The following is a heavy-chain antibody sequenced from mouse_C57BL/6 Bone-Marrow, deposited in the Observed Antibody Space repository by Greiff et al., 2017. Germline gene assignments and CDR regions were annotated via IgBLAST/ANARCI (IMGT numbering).Heavy chain of an antibody. J-gene: IGHJ4*01. V-gene: IGHV14-3*01. Sequence: VQLQQSVAELVRPGASVKLSCTASVFNIKTTYMHWLKQRPEQSLESIGRFDPANGNNKYAPKFQGKASITADTSSNTAYLQLSSLTSEDTAIYYCARSGGSRLYYYAMDYWGQGTSVTVSS. CDR3: ARSGGSRLYYYAMDY. CDR2: FDPANGNN. CDR1: VFNIKTTY. D-gene: IGHD1-1*01.